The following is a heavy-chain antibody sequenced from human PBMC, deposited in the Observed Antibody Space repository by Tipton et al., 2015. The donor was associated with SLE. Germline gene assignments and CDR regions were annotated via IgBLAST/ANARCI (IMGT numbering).Heavy chain of an antibody. J-gene: IGHJ3*02. V-gene: IGHV4-59*11. CDR1: GGSIKNHY. CDR3: ARGGSSWYSYAFDI. CDR2: IYYSGGT. Sequence: TLSLTCIVSGGSIKNHYWSWIRQAPGMGLEWIGYIYYSGGTNYNPSLKSRVTISVDTSKNQFSLRLSSVTAADTAVYYCARGGSSWYSYAFDIWGQGTMVTVSS. D-gene: IGHD6-13*01.